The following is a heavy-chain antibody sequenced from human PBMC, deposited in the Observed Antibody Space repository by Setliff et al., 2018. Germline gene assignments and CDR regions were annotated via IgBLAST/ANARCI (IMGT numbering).Heavy chain of an antibody. CDR3: ARDPGFHSGTWCLGD. CDR1: GVTIGGNNYYY. Sequence: SETLSLTCSLYGVTIGGNNYYYWAWVRQPPGKGLEWSGTVSFFGASYSNPSPRSRLTISLDNSGNRFSLNLTSVTAADTALYYCARDPGFHSGTWCLGDWGQGIQVTVSS. D-gene: IGHD2-8*01. J-gene: IGHJ4*02. V-gene: IGHV4-39*07. CDR2: VSFFGAS.